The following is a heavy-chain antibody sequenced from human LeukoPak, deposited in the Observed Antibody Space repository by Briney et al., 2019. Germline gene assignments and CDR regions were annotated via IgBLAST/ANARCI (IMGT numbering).Heavy chain of an antibody. CDR1: GFTFSSYV. V-gene: IGHV3-23*01. D-gene: IGHD5-24*01. CDR3: AKGASSIGNRDGYKKEPYYFDY. J-gene: IGHJ4*02. Sequence: GGSLRLSCAASGFTFSSYVMSWVRQAPGKGLEWVSSISGRGGNTFDADSVKGRFTISRDNSKNTLYLQTNSLRVEDTAVYYCAKGASSIGNRDGYKKEPYYFDYWGQGTLVTVSS. CDR2: ISGRGGNT.